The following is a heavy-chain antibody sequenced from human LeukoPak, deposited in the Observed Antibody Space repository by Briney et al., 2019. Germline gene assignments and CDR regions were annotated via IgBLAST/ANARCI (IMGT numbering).Heavy chain of an antibody. V-gene: IGHV4-59*13. CDR2: IHYSGST. CDR3: ARDLDNSGWYVFDY. J-gene: IGHJ4*02. CDR1: GGSISRYY. Sequence: ASETLSLTCTVSGGSISRYYWSWIRQPPGKGLEWIGYIHYSGSTNSNPPLKSRVTISVDTSKNQFSLKLRSVTAADTAVYYCARDLDNSGWYVFDYWGRGNLVTVSS. D-gene: IGHD6-19*01.